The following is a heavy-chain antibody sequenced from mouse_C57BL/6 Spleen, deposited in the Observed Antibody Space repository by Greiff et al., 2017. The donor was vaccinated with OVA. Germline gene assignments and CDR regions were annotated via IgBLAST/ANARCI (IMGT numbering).Heavy chain of an antibody. D-gene: IGHD2-4*01. CDR3: ARYDYDDDGFDY. CDR2: IAPNSGGT. CDR1: GYTFTSYW. V-gene: IGHV1-72*01. Sequence: VKLQQPGAELVKPGASVKLSCKASGYTFTSYWMHWVKQRPGRGLEWIGRIAPNSGGTKYNEKFKSKATLTVDKPSSTADMQLSSLTSEDSAVYYCARYDYDDDGFDYWGQGTTRTVSS. J-gene: IGHJ2*01.